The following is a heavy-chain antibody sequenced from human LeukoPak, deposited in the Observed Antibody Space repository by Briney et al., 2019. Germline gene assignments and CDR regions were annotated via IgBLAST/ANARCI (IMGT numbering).Heavy chain of an antibody. V-gene: IGHV3-33*01. CDR3: ARGNYYDSGDNWFDP. Sequence: GWSVRLSCAASGFTFSRYGMHWVRQAPGKGLEWVAVIWYDGSNKYYADSVKGRFTISRDNSKNTLYLQMNSLRAEDTSVYYCARGNYYDSGDNWFDPWGQGTLVTVSS. D-gene: IGHD3-22*01. CDR2: IWYDGSNK. CDR1: GFTFSRYG. J-gene: IGHJ5*02.